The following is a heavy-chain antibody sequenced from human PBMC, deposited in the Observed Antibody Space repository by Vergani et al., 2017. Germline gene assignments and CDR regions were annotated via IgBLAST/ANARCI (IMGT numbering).Heavy chain of an antibody. CDR2: ISWNSGSI. Sequence: EVQLVESGGGLVQPGRSLRLSCAASGFTFDDYAMHWVRQAPGKGLEWVSGISWNSGSIGYADSVKGRFTISRDNAKNSLYLQMNSLRAEDTALYYCAKSLHAFWSALGDDAFDIWGQGTMVTVSS. CDR1: GFTFDDYA. V-gene: IGHV3-9*01. J-gene: IGHJ3*02. CDR3: AKSLHAFWSALGDDAFDI. D-gene: IGHD3-3*01.